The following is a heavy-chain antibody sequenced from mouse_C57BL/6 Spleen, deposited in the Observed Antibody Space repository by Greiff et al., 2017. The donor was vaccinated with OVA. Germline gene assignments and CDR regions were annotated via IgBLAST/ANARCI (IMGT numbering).Heavy chain of an antibody. D-gene: IGHD1-1*01. J-gene: IGHJ3*01. CDR3: ARAYGSSLGFAY. V-gene: IGHV1-42*01. Sequence: VQLQQSGPELVKPGASVKISCKASGYSFTGYYMNWVKQSPEKSLEWIGEINPSTGGTTYNQKFKAKATLTVDKSSSTAYMQLESLTSEDSAVYYCARAYGSSLGFAYWGQGTLVTVSA. CDR2: INPSTGGT. CDR1: GYSFTGYY.